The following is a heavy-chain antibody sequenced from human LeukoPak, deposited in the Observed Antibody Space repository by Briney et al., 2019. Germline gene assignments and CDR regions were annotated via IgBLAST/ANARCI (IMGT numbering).Heavy chain of an antibody. CDR2: IYSGGSI. CDR1: GSTVSSNY. CDR3: ARDRWDYGSGFWYFDL. D-gene: IGHD3-10*01. J-gene: IGHJ2*01. V-gene: IGHV3-53*01. Sequence: GGSLRLSCAASGSTVSSNYMSWVRQAPGKGLEWVSVIYSGGSIYYADSVKGRFTISRDNSKNTLYLQMNSLRAEDTAVYYCARDRWDYGSGFWYFDLWGRGTLVTVSS.